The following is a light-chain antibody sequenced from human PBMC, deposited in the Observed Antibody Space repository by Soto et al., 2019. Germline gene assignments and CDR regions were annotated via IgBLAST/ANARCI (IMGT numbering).Light chain of an antibody. CDR1: QSVSNN. J-gene: IGKJ1*01. CDR2: GAS. V-gene: IGKV3D-15*01. CDR3: QQYNNWPWT. Sequence: SKSPGTLSLSKGERATLSCRASQSVSNNYLAWYQQKPGQAPRLLIYGASIRATGIPVRFSGSGSGTDFTLTISSLQSEDFAVYYCQQYNNWPWTFGQGTKVDIK.